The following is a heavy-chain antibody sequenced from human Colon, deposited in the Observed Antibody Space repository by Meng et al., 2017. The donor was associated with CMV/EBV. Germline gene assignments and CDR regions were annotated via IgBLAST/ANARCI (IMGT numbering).Heavy chain of an antibody. D-gene: IGHD3-22*01. CDR2: IVTTGSAV. CDR1: GFTLNSPFSTFS. V-gene: IGHV3-21*01. Sequence: GESLKISCAASGFTLNSPFSTFSFNWVRQAPGKGLEWVASIVTTGSAVYYADSVKGRFTISRDNAKNSLYLQMSSLSAEDTAVYYCVRDNARVQGNIPILVVPQGFDYWGQGTVVTVSS. J-gene: IGHJ4*02. CDR3: VRDNARVQGNIPILVVPQGFDY.